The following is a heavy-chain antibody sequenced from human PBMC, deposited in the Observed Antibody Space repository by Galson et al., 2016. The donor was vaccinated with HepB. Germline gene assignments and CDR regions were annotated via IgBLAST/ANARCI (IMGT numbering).Heavy chain of an antibody. V-gene: IGHV3-53*01. CDR2: IYSGGST. CDR3: VQDYVRPGFSGSFPLDY. D-gene: IGHD1-26*01. Sequence: WVSIIYSGGSTYYADSVTGRFAVSRDNSKNTVYLQMNSLRPDDTAVYYCVQDYVRPGFSGSFPLDYWGQGTLVTVSS. J-gene: IGHJ4*02.